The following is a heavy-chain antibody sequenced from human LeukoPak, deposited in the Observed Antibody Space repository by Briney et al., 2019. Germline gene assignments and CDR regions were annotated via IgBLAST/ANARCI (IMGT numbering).Heavy chain of an antibody. D-gene: IGHD6-19*01. CDR3: ARGIAVAGAEY. V-gene: IGHV4-34*01. Sequence: SETLSLTCAVYGGSFSGYYWSWIRQPPGKGLEWIGEINHSGSTNYNPSLKSRVTISVDTSKNQFPLKLSSVTAADTAVYYCARGIAVAGAEYWGQGTLVTVSS. J-gene: IGHJ4*02. CDR2: INHSGST. CDR1: GGSFSGYY.